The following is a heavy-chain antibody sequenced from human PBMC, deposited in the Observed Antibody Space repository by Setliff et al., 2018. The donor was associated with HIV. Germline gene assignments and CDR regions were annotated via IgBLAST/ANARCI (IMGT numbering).Heavy chain of an antibody. J-gene: IGHJ3*02. D-gene: IGHD3-22*01. CDR3: ARSLVPSGYYYGRHAFDI. V-gene: IGHV4-4*08. CDR1: GGSISSYS. CDR2: IYTSGST. Sequence: SETLSLTCTVSGGSISSYSWSWIRQPPGKGLEWIGYIYTSGSTNYNPSFKSRVTISVDTSKNQFSLRVNSVTAADTAVYYCARSLVPSGYYYGRHAFDIWGQGTKVTVSS.